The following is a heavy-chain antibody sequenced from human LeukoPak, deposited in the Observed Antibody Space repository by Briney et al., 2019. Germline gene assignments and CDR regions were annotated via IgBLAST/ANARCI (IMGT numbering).Heavy chain of an antibody. CDR2: INTDGSST. CDR3: ARYAPQWTAFDY. J-gene: IGHJ4*02. D-gene: IGHD6-19*01. Sequence: GGSLRLSCAASGFTFSSYWMHWVRQAPGKGLVWVSRINTDGSSTSYADSAKGRFTISRDNAKNTLYLQMNSLRAEDTAVYYCARYAPQWTAFDYWGQGTLVTVSS. CDR1: GFTFSSYW. V-gene: IGHV3-74*01.